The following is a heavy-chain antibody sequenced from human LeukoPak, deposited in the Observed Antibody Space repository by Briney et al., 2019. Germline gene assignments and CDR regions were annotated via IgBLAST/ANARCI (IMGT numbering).Heavy chain of an antibody. J-gene: IGHJ5*01. D-gene: IGHD3-10*01. CDR1: GGTFSRYA. Sequence: EASVKVSCKASGGTFSRYAISWVRQTPGQGLEWMGGIIPIFGTANYAQKFQGRVTITADKSTSTAYMELSSLRSEDTAVYYCAIDVGSGSYDWFDPWGQGTLVTVSS. CDR2: IIPIFGTA. CDR3: AIDVGSGSYDWFDP. V-gene: IGHV1-69*06.